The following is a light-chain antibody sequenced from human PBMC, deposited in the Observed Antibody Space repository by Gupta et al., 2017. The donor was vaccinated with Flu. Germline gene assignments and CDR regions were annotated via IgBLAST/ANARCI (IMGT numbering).Light chain of an antibody. CDR1: QSLLHSNGYNY. CDR3: MQALQTPPG. J-gene: IGKJ1*01. V-gene: IGKV2-28*01. CDR2: LGS. Sequence: DVVMTQSPLSLLFTPGEPVSISCRSSQSLLHSNGYNYLDWYLQKPGQSPQLLIYLGSNRASGVPDRFSGSGSGTDFTLKISRVEAEDVGVYYCMQALQTPPGFGQGTKVEIK.